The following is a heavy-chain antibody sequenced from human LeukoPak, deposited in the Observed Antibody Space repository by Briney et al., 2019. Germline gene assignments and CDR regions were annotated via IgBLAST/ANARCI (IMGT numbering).Heavy chain of an antibody. D-gene: IGHD1-26*01. Sequence: IIPIFATANYAQKFQGRVTITADESTSTAYMELSSLRSEDTAVYYCARGRWELLVDNWFDPWGQGTLVTVSS. V-gene: IGHV1-69*01. CDR2: IIPIFATA. J-gene: IGHJ5*02. CDR3: ARGRWELLVDNWFDP.